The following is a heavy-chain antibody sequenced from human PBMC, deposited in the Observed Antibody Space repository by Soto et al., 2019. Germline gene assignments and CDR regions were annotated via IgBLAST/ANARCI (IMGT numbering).Heavy chain of an antibody. CDR3: AKSIGQWAYYFDY. V-gene: IGHV3-23*01. D-gene: IGHD1-26*01. CDR2: ISGDGERT. Sequence: EVQVLESGGGLVQPGGSLRLSCVASGFTFRFAMTWVRQAPGKGLEWVSTISGDGERTYYADSVKGRFTISRDNSKNTLYLQMNSLRAEYTAVYYGAKSIGQWAYYFDYWGEGTLVTVSS. CDR1: GFTFRFA. J-gene: IGHJ4*02.